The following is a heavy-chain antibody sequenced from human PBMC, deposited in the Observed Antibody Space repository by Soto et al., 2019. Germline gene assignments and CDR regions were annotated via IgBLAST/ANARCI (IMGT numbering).Heavy chain of an antibody. CDR2: ITGSGGIT. D-gene: IGHD3-16*01. CDR1: GFTFSSNA. J-gene: IGHJ4*02. CDR3: AKHSTFFLYRTGPGGLLDY. Sequence: PGGSLRLSCAASGFTFSSNAMSWVRQVPGKGLEWVSGITGSGGITHYADSVKGRFTISRDNSRNTLHLQMNYLRVEDTAVYFCAKHSTFFLYRTGPGGLLDYWGQGTLVTVSS. V-gene: IGHV3-23*01.